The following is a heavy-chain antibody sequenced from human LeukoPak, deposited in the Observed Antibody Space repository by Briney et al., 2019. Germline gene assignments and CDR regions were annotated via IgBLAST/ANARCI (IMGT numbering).Heavy chain of an antibody. D-gene: IGHD3-10*01. CDR3: SRRFGD. V-gene: IGHV3-48*03. CDR2: VRADGTTK. J-gene: IGHJ4*02. CDR1: GLSVRDSE. Sequence: PGGSLRLSCVGSGLSVRDSEMNGVREAPGKGLQWVAHVRADGTTKWYADSVRVRFNIARDNARNSEFLQRNGLTVDDSATYYCSRRFGDWGQGILVTVSS.